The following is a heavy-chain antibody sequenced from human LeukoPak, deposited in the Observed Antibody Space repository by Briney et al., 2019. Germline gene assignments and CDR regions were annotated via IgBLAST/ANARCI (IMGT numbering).Heavy chain of an antibody. CDR2: IYHSGST. V-gene: IGHV4-30-2*01. J-gene: IGHJ4*02. Sequence: SQTLSLTFAVSGGSISSGGYSWSWIRPPPGKGLEWIGYIYHSGSTYYNPSLKSRVTISVDRSKNLFSLKLSSLTAADTAVYYCATLGSVDYWGQGTLVTVS. CDR1: GGSISSGGYS. D-gene: IGHD5-12*01. CDR3: ATLGSVDY.